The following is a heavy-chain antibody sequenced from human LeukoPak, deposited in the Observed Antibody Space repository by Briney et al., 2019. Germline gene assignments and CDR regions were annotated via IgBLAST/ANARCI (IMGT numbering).Heavy chain of an antibody. CDR1: GFTFSSYA. V-gene: IGHV3-23*01. D-gene: IGHD3-10*01. CDR3: AKGGSLSPFDP. Sequence: GGSLRLSCAASGFTFSSYAMSWVRQAPGEGLEWVSTIISNGGSTYYADSVRGRFTVSRENSKDTLYLQMDGLRAEDTALYYCAKGGSLSPFDPWGQGSLVTVSS. J-gene: IGHJ5*02. CDR2: IISNGGST.